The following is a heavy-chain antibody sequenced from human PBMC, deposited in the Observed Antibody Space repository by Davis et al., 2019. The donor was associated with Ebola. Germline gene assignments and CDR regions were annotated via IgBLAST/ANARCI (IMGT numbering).Heavy chain of an antibody. V-gene: IGHV1-3*01. CDR3: ARVDSGSYYLDAFDI. CDR1: GYTFTSYA. D-gene: IGHD1-26*01. Sequence: ASVPVSCKASGYTFTSYAMHWVRQAPGQRLEWMGWINAGNGNTKYSQKFQGRVTITRDTSASTAYMELSSLRSEDTAVYYCARVDSGSYYLDAFDIWGQGTMVTVSS. J-gene: IGHJ3*02. CDR2: INAGNGNT.